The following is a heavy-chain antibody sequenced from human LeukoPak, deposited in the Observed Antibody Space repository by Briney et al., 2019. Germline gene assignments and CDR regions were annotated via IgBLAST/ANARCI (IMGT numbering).Heavy chain of an antibody. V-gene: IGHV4-59*08. Sequence: LETLSLTCTVSGGSNYWTWIRQAPGKGLEWIAYIHYSGSPHYNPSLRSRVTISIDTSKNQLSLKLNSVTAADTAAYYCARHSNWNGGVDWFDPWGQGTQVTVSS. D-gene: IGHD1-20*01. J-gene: IGHJ5*02. CDR3: ARHSNWNGGVDWFDP. CDR1: GGSNY. CDR2: IHYSGSP.